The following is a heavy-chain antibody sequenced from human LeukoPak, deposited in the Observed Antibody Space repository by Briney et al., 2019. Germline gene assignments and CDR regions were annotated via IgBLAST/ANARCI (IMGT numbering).Heavy chain of an antibody. CDR2: IYYSGST. J-gene: IGHJ4*02. Sequence: SETLSHTCTVSGGSISSGGYYWSWIRQHPGKGLEWIGYIYYSGSTYYNPSLKSRVTISVDTSKNQFSLKLSSVTAADTAVYYCAAGLIAAAPIDYWGQGTLVTVSS. CDR3: AAGLIAAAPIDY. CDR1: GGSISSGGYY. D-gene: IGHD6-13*01. V-gene: IGHV4-31*03.